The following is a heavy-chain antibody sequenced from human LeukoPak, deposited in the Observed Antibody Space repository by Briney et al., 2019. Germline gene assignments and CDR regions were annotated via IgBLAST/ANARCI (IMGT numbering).Heavy chain of an antibody. CDR1: GFTVSSSY. V-gene: IGHV3-53*01. J-gene: IGHJ6*02. Sequence: GGSLRLSCAASGFTVSSSYMSWVRQAPGKGLEWVSVIYIVGSTYYADSVKGRFTISRDNAKNSLYLQMNNLRAEDTAVYYCARYCGGDCYGMDVWGQGTTVTVSS. CDR3: ARYCGGDCYGMDV. CDR2: IYIVGST. D-gene: IGHD2-21*01.